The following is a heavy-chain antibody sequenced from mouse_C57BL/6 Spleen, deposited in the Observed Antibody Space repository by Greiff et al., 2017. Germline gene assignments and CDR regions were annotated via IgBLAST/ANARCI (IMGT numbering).Heavy chain of an antibody. V-gene: IGHV8-8*01. Sequence: QVTLKESGPGILQPSQTLSLTCSFSGSSLSTFGMGVGWIRQPSGKGLEWLAHIWWDDDKYYNPALKSRLTLSKDTSKNQVYLTIANVDTADTATYYCARTGHDGYLCYFDYWGQGTTLTVSS. J-gene: IGHJ2*01. CDR1: GSSLSTFGMG. CDR2: IWWDDDK. D-gene: IGHD2-3*01. CDR3: ARTGHDGYLCYFDY.